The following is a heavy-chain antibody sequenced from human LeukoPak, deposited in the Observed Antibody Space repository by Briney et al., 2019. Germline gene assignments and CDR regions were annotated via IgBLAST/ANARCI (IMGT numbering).Heavy chain of an antibody. D-gene: IGHD5-24*01. CDR1: GGTFSSYA. V-gene: IGHV1-69*01. J-gene: IGHJ4*02. CDR3: ARPRRDGYNFLDY. CDR2: IIPIFGTA. Sequence: ASVKVSCKASGGTFSSYAISWVRQAPGQGLEWMGGIIPIFGTANYAQKFQGRVTITADESTCTAYMELSSLRSEDTAVYYCARPRRDGYNFLDYWGQGTLVTVSS.